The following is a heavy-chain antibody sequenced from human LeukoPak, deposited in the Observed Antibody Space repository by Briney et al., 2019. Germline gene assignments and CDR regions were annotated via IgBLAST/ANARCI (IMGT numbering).Heavy chain of an antibody. D-gene: IGHD4-17*01. CDR3: SRVRNADDYALEF. CDR2: ITGPTNYI. V-gene: IGHV3-21*01. J-gene: IGHJ4*02. CDR1: GFTISTHT. Sequence: PGGSLRLSCAASGFTISTHTMNWVRQAPGKGLEWVSYITGPTNYIYYAESVKGRFTISRDNAKNSLYLQMNSLRAEDTAVYYCSRVRNADDYALEFWGQGTLVTVSS.